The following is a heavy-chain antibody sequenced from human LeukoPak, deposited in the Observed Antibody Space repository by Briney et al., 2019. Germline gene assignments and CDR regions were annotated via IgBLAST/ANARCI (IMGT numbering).Heavy chain of an antibody. CDR3: ARGPLYYDLSTDYPPSEMYYFDY. CDR1: GGTFSSYA. D-gene: IGHD3-9*01. V-gene: IGHV1-69*05. CDR2: IIPIFATP. J-gene: IGHJ4*02. Sequence: ASVKVSCKASGGTFSSYAVSWVRQAPGQGLEWIGGIIPIFATPDYAQKFRGRVSITTDESTSTAYMELSSLRSEDTALYYCARGPLYYDLSTDYPPSEMYYFDYWGQGTLVTVSS.